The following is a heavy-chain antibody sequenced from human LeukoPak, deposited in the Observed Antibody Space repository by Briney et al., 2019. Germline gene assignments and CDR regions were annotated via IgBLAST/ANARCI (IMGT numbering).Heavy chain of an antibody. V-gene: IGHV3-21*04. CDR2: ISSSGTYV. CDR3: AKGGSSWYLDAFDI. D-gene: IGHD6-13*01. CDR1: GIPLNSHS. Sequence: PGGSLRLSCATFGIPLNSHSLNWVRQAPGKGLEWVSSISSSGTYVYYADSVKGRFTISRDNAKNSLSLQLNSRGAEDTAVICCAKGGSSWYLDAFDIWGQGTMVTVSS. J-gene: IGHJ3*02.